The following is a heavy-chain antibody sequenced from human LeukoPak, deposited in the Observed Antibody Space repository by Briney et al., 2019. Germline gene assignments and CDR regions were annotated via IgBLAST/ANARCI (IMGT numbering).Heavy chain of an antibody. CDR3: ATGRPASLLDY. CDR1: GNTLSELS. J-gene: IGHJ4*02. Sequence: GASVKDSCKVSGNTLSELSMPWVRQAPGKGLEWMGGFDPEEGEPIYAQKFQDRVTMTDDTSTDTAYMEVTNLRSDDTAVYYCATGRPASLLDYWGQGTLVTVSS. V-gene: IGHV1-24*01. CDR2: FDPEEGEP.